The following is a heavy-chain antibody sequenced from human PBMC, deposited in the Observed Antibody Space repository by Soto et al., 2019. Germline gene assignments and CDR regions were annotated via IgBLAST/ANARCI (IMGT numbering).Heavy chain of an antibody. CDR2: ITGNGGTT. CDR3: AKARAKSHIAVPFDY. D-gene: IGHD6-19*01. V-gene: IGHV3-23*01. CDR1: GFTFGNSA. Sequence: GGSLRLSCAGSGFTFGNSALSWFRQAPGKGLEWVSSITGNGGTTYYADSMKGRLTISRDNSKNTLYLEVNSLRAEDTAIYFCAKARAKSHIAVPFDYWGQGTQVTVSS. J-gene: IGHJ4*02.